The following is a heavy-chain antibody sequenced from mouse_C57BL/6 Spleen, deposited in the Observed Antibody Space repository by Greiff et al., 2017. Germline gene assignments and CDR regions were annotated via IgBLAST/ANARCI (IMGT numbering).Heavy chain of an antibody. CDR2: IDPTDSYT. CDR3: AREGGYLYAMDY. CDR1: GYTFTSYW. J-gene: IGHJ4*01. D-gene: IGHD1-1*02. Sequence: QVQLQQPGAELVRPGTSVKLSCKASGYTFTSYWMHWVKQRPGQGLEWIGVIDPTDSYTTYHQKFKGKATLTVDTSSSTAYMQRSSLTSEDASVYDSAREGGYLYAMDYWGQGTSVTGSS. V-gene: IGHV1-59*01.